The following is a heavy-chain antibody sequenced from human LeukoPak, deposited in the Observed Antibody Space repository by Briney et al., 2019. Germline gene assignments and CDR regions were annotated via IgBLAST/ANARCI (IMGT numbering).Heavy chain of an antibody. V-gene: IGHV4-31*03. CDR1: GGSISSGGYY. J-gene: IGHJ4*02. CDR2: IYYSGST. D-gene: IGHD4-17*01. Sequence: PSETLSLTCTVSGGSISSGGYYWSWICQHPGKGLEWIGYIYYSGSTYYNPSLKSRVTISVDTSKNQFSLKLSSVTAADTAVYYCARAIPSDYGDYVDYWGQGTLVTVSS. CDR3: ARAIPSDYGDYVDY.